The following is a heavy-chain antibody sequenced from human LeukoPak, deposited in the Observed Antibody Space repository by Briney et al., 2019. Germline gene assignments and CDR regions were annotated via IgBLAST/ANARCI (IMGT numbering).Heavy chain of an antibody. V-gene: IGHV3-23*01. Sequence: PGGSLRLSCAASGFTFSSYAMSWVRQAPGKGLEWVSAISGSGGSTYYADSAKGRFTISRDNSKNTLYLQMNSLRAEDTAVYYCAKDKPDFWSGYYVYYYGMDVWGQGTTVTVSS. CDR2: ISGSGGST. D-gene: IGHD3-3*01. CDR1: GFTFSSYA. CDR3: AKDKPDFWSGYYVYYYGMDV. J-gene: IGHJ6*02.